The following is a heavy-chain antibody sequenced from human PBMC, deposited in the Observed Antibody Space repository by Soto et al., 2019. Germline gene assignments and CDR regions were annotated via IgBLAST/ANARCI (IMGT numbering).Heavy chain of an antibody. CDR1: GGTFSSYA. J-gene: IGHJ4*02. Sequence: GASVKVSCKASGGTFSSYAISWVRQAPGQGLEWMGGIIPIFGTANYAQKFQGRVTITADESTSTAYMELSSLRSEDTAVYYCARVTRGTRGKTYYDFWSGYYDYWGQGTLVTVSS. D-gene: IGHD3-3*01. CDR3: ARVTRGTRGKTYYDFWSGYYDY. CDR2: IIPIFGTA. V-gene: IGHV1-69*13.